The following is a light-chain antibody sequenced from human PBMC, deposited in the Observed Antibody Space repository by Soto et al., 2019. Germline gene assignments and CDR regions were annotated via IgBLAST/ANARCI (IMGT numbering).Light chain of an antibody. J-gene: IGKJ1*01. CDR1: QSVSNNY. Sequence: EIVMTQSPATLSVSPGERATLSCAASQSVSNNYLAWYQHKPGQTPRLLIYDASTRATGIPERFSGSGSGTDFTLTISSLQPEDFATYYCQQSYSSPPTFGQGTKVDIK. CDR3: QQSYSSPPT. V-gene: IGKV3D-20*02. CDR2: DAS.